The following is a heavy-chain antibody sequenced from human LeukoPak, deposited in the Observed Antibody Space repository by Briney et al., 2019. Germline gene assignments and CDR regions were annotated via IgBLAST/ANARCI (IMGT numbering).Heavy chain of an antibody. CDR1: GFTFSSYW. J-gene: IGHJ4*02. V-gene: IGHV3-74*01. CDR3: ASVCGAGIPYY. Sequence: GGSLRLSCAASGFTFSSYWMHWVRQAPGKGPVLVSRINTDGTSTTYADSVKGRFTISRDNAKNSLYLQMNSLRAEDTAVYYCASVCGAGIPYYWGQGTLVTVSS. D-gene: IGHD6-19*01. CDR2: INTDGTST.